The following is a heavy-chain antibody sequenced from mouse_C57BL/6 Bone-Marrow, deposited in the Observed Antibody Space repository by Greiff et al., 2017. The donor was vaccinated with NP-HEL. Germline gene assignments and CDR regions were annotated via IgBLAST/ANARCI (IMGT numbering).Heavy chain of an antibody. CDR3: ARSGLRRRNYFDY. D-gene: IGHD2-4*01. V-gene: IGHV1-80*01. Sequence: VQLQQSGAELVKPGASVKISCKASGYAFSSYWMNWVKQRPGKGLEWIGQIYPGDGDTNYNGKFKGKATLTADKSSSTAYMQLSSLTSEDSAVYFCARSGLRRRNYFDYWGQGTTLTVSS. CDR2: IYPGDGDT. CDR1: GYAFSSYW. J-gene: IGHJ2*01.